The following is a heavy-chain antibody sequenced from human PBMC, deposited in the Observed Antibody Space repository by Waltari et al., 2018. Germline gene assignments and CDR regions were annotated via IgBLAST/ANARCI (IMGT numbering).Heavy chain of an antibody. CDR2: IYYSGST. CDR3: ARGGGTVTPYMGY. Sequence: QLQLQESGPGLVKPSETLSLTCTVSGGSISSSSYYWGWIRQPPGKGLEWIGSIYYSGSTSYHPSRKSRVTISVDTSKNQFSLKLSSVTAADTAVYYCARGGGTVTPYMGYWGQGTLVTVSS. CDR1: GGSISSSSYY. V-gene: IGHV4-39*07. J-gene: IGHJ4*02. D-gene: IGHD4-17*01.